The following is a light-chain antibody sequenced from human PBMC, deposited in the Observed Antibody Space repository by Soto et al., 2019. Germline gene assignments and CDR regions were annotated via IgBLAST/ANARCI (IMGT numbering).Light chain of an antibody. J-gene: IGLJ3*02. V-gene: IGLV1-47*01. CDR3: VAWDDSLSAWV. CDR2: RNN. Sequence: QSVLTQPPSASGTPGQRVTISCSGSSSNIGTNNVHWFQQFPGTAPNLLIYRNNRRPSGVPDRFSGSKSGTSASLAISGLRSEDEADYYCVAWDDSLSAWVFGGGTKLTVL. CDR1: SSNIGTNN.